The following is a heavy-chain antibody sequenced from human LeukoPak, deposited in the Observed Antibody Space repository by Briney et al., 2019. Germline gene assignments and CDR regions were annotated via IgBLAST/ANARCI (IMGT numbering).Heavy chain of an antibody. D-gene: IGHD3-10*01. CDR1: GLAVSTSV. J-gene: IGHJ4*02. Sequence: AGGSLRLSCATSGLAVSTSVIYWFRQAPGKGPEWVSDIKDADAKPSYADSVKGRFTISRDNSKNTVYLEMNSLRAEDTALYYCAKVGVRINSGDYWGQGTLVTVSS. CDR3: AKVGVRINSGDY. V-gene: IGHV3-23*01. CDR2: IKDADAKP.